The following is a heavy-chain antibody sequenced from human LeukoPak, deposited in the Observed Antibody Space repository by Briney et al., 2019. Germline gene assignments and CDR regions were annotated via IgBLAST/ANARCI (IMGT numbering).Heavy chain of an antibody. CDR1: GFPFSDHE. J-gene: IGHJ4*02. CDR3: ARPIVATNLDY. CDR2: ISSSGSDK. V-gene: IGHV3-48*03. D-gene: IGHD5-12*01. Sequence: GGSLRLSCAASGFPFSDHEMNWVRQAPGKGLEWVSYISSSGSDKYYPDSVKGRFTISRDNAKNSLYLQMNSLRAEDTAVYYCARPIVATNLDYWGQGTLVTVSS.